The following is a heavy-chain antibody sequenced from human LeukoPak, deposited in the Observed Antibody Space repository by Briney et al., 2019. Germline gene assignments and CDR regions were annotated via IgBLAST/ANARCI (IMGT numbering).Heavy chain of an antibody. V-gene: IGHV4-34*01. CDR2: INHSGST. J-gene: IGHJ4*02. CDR1: GGSFSGYY. D-gene: IGHD3-16*01. Sequence: SETLSLTCAVYGGSFSGYYWSWIRQPPGKGLEWIGEINHSGSTNYNPPLKSRVTISVDTSKNQFSLKLSSVTAADTAVYYCARAAITFGGVDFFDYWGQGTLVTVSS. CDR3: ARAAITFGGVDFFDY.